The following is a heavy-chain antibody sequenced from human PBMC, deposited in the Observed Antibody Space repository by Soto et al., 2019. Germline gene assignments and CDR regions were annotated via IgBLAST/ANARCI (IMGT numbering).Heavy chain of an antibody. CDR3: ATSTVSYVDIVSSTTRGYFDH. Sequence: GESLKISWEGSGYNFNTYWIGWVRQMPGKGLEWMALIHPGDSDTRYSPSFEGQVNRSVDRSISTAYLQWSSLKASDTAIYYCATSTVSYVDIVSSTTRGYFDHWGQGTLVTVSS. CDR2: IHPGDSDT. J-gene: IGHJ4*02. D-gene: IGHD5-12*01. V-gene: IGHV5-51*01. CDR1: GYNFNTYW.